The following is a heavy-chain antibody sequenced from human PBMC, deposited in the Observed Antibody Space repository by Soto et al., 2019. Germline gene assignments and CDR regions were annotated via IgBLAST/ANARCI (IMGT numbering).Heavy chain of an antibody. Sequence: QVQLVESGGGVVQPGRSLRLSCAASGFTFSSYAMHWVRQAPGKGLEWVAVISYDGSNKYYADSVKGRFTISRDNSKNTLYLQMNSLRAEDTAVYYCARNGSYQYYFDYWGQGTLVTVSS. J-gene: IGHJ4*02. V-gene: IGHV3-30-3*01. CDR1: GFTFSSYA. CDR3: ARNGSYQYYFDY. D-gene: IGHD1-26*01. CDR2: ISYDGSNK.